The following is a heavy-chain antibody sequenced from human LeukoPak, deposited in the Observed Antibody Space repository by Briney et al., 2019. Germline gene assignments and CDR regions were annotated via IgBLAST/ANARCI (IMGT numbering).Heavy chain of an antibody. CDR2: IRGANT. CDR3: AKDGLIGLKWLRDPDGTFDY. J-gene: IGHJ4*02. CDR1: GFAVSGSE. Sequence: KTGGSLGLSCVDSGFAVSGSEMSWVRQAPGRGLAWVSFIRGANTSCADSRKGRFTISRDNSKNTLYLQMNSLRAEDTAVYYCAKDGLIGLKWLRDPDGTFDYWGQGTLVTVSS. V-gene: IGHV3-38-3*01. D-gene: IGHD5-12*01.